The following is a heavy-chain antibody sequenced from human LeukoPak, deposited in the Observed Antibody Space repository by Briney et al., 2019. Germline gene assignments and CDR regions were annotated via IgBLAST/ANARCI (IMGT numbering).Heavy chain of an antibody. V-gene: IGHV3-21*01. D-gene: IGHD6-13*01. CDR2: ISSSSGYI. J-gene: IGHJ4*02. Sequence: GGSLRLSRAASGFTFSSYSMNWVRQAPGKGLEWVSSISSSSGYIYCADSVKGRFTISRDNAKNSLYLQMNSLRAEDTAVYYCARDTTNLAAAGLFDYWGQGTLVTVSS. CDR3: ARDTTNLAAAGLFDY. CDR1: GFTFSSYS.